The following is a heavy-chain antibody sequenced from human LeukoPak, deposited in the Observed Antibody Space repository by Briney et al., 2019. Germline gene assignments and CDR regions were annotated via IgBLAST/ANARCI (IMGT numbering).Heavy chain of an antibody. D-gene: IGHD3-10*01. V-gene: IGHV4-59*01. CDR3: ARDYGSGSYYSWFDP. J-gene: IGHJ5*02. Sequence: SETLSLTYTVSGGSISSYYWSWIRQPPGKGLEWIGYIYYSGSTNYNPSLKSRVTISVDTSKNQFSLKLSSVTAADTAVYYCARDYGSGSYYSWFDPWGQGTLVTVSS. CDR2: IYYSGST. CDR1: GGSISSYY.